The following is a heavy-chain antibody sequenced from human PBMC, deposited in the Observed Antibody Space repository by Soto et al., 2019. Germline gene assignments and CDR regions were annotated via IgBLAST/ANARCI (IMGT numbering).Heavy chain of an antibody. D-gene: IGHD1-26*01. V-gene: IGHV3-30-3*01. CDR2: ISYDGSNK. CDR1: GFSFSSYA. J-gene: IGHJ6*02. Sequence: GGSLRLSCAASGFSFSSYAMHWVRQAPGKGLEWVAVISYDGSNKYYADSVKGRFTISRDNSKNTLYLQMNSLRAEDTAVYYCARVIVSYGYYYYYGMDVWGQGTTVTVSS. CDR3: ARVIVSYGYYYYYGMDV.